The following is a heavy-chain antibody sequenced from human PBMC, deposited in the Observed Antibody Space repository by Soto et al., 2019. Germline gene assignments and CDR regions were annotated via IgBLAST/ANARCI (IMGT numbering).Heavy chain of an antibody. CDR3: ARGGRDGSGSYYTYYYYGMDV. J-gene: IGHJ6*02. D-gene: IGHD3-10*01. V-gene: IGHV1-46*01. CDR1: GYTLTSYY. Sequence: ASVKVSCKASGYTLTSYYIPWVRQAPGQGLEWMGVINPSGGSTSYAQKFQGRVTMTRDTSTSTVYMERSSLRSEDTAVYYCARGGRDGSGSYYTYYYYGMDVWGQGTTVTVSS. CDR2: INPSGGST.